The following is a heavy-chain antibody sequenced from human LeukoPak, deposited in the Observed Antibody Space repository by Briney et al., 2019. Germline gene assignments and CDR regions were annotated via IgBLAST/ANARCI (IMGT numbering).Heavy chain of an antibody. CDR1: GYTFVAYY. CDR2: IIPMNGDT. CDR3: GRGVQSFDP. Sequence: ASVMVSCKTSGYTFVAYYIHWVRQAPGQGLQWMGRIIPMNGDTKYTQKFQDRVGITMDTSTTTVYMELRSLTADDTAVYYCGRGVQSFDPWGQGTLVTVSS. J-gene: IGHJ5*02. V-gene: IGHV1-2*02.